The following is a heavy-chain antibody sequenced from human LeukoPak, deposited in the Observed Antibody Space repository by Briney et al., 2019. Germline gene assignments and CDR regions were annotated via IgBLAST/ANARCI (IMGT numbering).Heavy chain of an antibody. CDR1: GFTFSSYA. V-gene: IGHV3-64*01. CDR3: ARSASMTTVTTGWFDP. D-gene: IGHD4-17*01. Sequence: GGSLRLXCAASGFTFSSYAMHWVRQAPGKGLEYVSAISSNGGSTYYANSVKGRFTISRDNSKNTLYLQMGSLRAEDMAVYYSARSASMTTVTTGWFDPWGQGTLVTVSS. CDR2: ISSNGGST. J-gene: IGHJ5*02.